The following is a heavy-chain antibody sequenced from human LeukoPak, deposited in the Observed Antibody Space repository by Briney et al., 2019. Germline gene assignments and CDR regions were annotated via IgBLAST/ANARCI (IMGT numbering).Heavy chain of an antibody. CDR1: GFTFSSYG. J-gene: IGHJ4*02. Sequence: GGSLRLSCAASGFTFSSYGMHWVRQAPGKGLEWVAFIRYDGSNKYYADSVKGRFTISRDNSKNTLYLQMNSLRAEDTAVYYCARGNHYYDSSGYEYFDYWGQGTLVTVSS. V-gene: IGHV3-30*02. CDR2: IRYDGSNK. D-gene: IGHD3-22*01. CDR3: ARGNHYYDSSGYEYFDY.